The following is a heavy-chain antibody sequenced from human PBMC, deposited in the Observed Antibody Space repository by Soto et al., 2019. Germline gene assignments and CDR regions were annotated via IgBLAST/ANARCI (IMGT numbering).Heavy chain of an antibody. Sequence: ASVKVSCKASGYTFTSYGISWVRQAPGQGLEWMGWISAYNGNTNYAQKLQGRVTMTTDTSTSTAYMELRSLRSDDTAVYYCARVRVDRAIDDDGMDVWGHGTAATVSS. CDR1: GYTFTSYG. D-gene: IGHD5-18*01. CDR2: ISAYNGNT. V-gene: IGHV1-18*01. CDR3: ARVRVDRAIDDDGMDV. J-gene: IGHJ6*02.